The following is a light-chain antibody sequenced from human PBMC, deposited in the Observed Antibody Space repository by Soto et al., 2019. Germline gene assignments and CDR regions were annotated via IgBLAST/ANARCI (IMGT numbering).Light chain of an antibody. J-gene: IGKJ1*01. V-gene: IGKV1-5*03. Sequence: DIQMIQSPSTLSASVGDRVTITCRASQSISVWLAWYQQKAGKAPNLLIYKASRLESGVPSRFSGSGSETEFTLTISGLQPGDSATYYCQQYNSYSPTFGQGTKVEVK. CDR1: QSISVW. CDR3: QQYNSYSPT. CDR2: KAS.